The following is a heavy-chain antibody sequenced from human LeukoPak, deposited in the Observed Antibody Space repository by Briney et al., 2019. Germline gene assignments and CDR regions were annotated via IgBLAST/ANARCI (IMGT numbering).Heavy chain of an antibody. D-gene: IGHD3-10*01. J-gene: IGHJ5*02. Sequence: SETLSLTCTVSGGSISSSSYYWGWIRQPPGKGLEWIGSIYYSGSTNYNPSLKSRVTISVDTSKNQFSLNLSSMTAADTAVYYCARGDYYGNPWGQGTLVTVSS. CDR2: IYYSGST. V-gene: IGHV4-39*07. CDR3: ARGDYYGNP. CDR1: GGSISSSSYY.